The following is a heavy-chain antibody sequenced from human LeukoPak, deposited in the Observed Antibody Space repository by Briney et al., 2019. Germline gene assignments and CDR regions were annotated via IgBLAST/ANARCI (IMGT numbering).Heavy chain of an antibody. CDR3: ARGNIVVVPAASYWFDP. Sequence: ASVKVSCKASGYTFTSYDINWVRQATGQGHEWMGWRNPNSGNTGYAQKCQSRVTITWNTSISTAYMQLRSLRSEDTTAYYYARGNIVVVPAASYWFDPWGKGTLVTAPS. V-gene: IGHV1-8*02. CDR1: GYTFTSYD. CDR2: RNPNSGNT. J-gene: IGHJ5*02. D-gene: IGHD2-2*01.